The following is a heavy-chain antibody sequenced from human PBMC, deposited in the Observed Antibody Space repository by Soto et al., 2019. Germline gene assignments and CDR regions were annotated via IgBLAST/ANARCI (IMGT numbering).Heavy chain of an antibody. CDR1: GASINSANW. J-gene: IGHJ6*02. CDR2: IYHIGST. D-gene: IGHD3-3*01. Sequence: SETLSLTCSVSGASINSANWWVVVRQPAGKGLEWIGEIYHIGSTTYNPSLKSRATISVDKSKNQFSLIVTSVTAADTAVYYCAKRYDFWSGRWYGLGVWGQGTTVTVSS. CDR3: AKRYDFWSGRWYGLGV. V-gene: IGHV4-4*02.